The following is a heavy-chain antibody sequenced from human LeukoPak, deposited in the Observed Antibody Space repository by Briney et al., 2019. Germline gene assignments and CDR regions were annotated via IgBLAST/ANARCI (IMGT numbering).Heavy chain of an antibody. CDR2: IYYSGST. J-gene: IGHJ6*02. D-gene: IGHD1-7*01. V-gene: IGHV4-59*12. Sequence: SETLSLTCIVSGGSISRDYWTWIRQPPGKGLEWIGYIYYSGSTYYNPSLKSRVTISVETSKNQFSLKLSSVTAADTAVYYCARESGTRSYYYYDMDVWGQGTTVTVSS. CDR1: GGSISRDY. CDR3: ARESGTRSYYYYDMDV.